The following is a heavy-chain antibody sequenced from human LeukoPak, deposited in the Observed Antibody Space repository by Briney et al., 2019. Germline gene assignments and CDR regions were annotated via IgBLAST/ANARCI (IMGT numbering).Heavy chain of an antibody. V-gene: IGHV1-69*05. Sequence: ASVKVSCKAYGCTFSSYAISWVRQAPGQGLEWMGGMIPIFGTANYAQKFQGRVTITTDESTSTAYMELSSLRSEDTAVYYCARGVRLTGYYTTFDYRGQGTLVTVSS. CDR1: GCTFSSYA. CDR2: MIPIFGTA. D-gene: IGHD3-9*01. CDR3: ARGVRLTGYYTTFDY. J-gene: IGHJ4*02.